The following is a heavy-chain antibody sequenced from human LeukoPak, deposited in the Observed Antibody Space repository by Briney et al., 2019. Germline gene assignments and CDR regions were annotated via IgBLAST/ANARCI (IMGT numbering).Heavy chain of an antibody. D-gene: IGHD5-18*01. CDR2: IYTSGST. CDR1: GGSISTYY. CDR3: ASGYSYFFDY. V-gene: IGHV4-4*07. J-gene: IGHJ4*02. Sequence: PSETLSLTCTVSGGSISTYYWGWIRQPAGKGLEWIGRIYTSGSTNYNPSLKSRVTISVDTSKNQFSLKLSSVTAADTAVYYCASGYSYFFDYLGQGTLVTVSS.